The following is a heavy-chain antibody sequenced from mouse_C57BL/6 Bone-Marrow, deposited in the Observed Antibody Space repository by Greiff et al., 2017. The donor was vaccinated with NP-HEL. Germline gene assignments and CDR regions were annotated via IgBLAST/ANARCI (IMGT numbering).Heavy chain of an antibody. V-gene: IGHV1-55*01. CDR1: GYTFTSYW. Sequence: QVQLKQPGAELVKPGASVKMSCKASGYTFTSYWITWVKQRPGQGLEWIGDIYPGSGSTNYNEKFKSKATLTVDISSSTAYMQLSSLTSEDSAVYYCARKNSSWGQGTTLTVSS. D-gene: IGHD1-1*01. J-gene: IGHJ2*01. CDR2: IYPGSGST. CDR3: ARKNSS.